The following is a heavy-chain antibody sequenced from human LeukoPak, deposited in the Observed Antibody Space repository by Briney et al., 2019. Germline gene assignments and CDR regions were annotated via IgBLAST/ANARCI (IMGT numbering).Heavy chain of an antibody. V-gene: IGHV3-74*03. Sequence: GGSLRLSCAASGFSFSTYWMHCVRQAPGKGLVWVSNINDSGSSTKYADAVKGRVTVSRDNAKNTLYLQMKNLRAEDTAVYYCARGGKVVTGLDSWGQGALVTVFS. CDR2: INDSGSST. CDR3: ARGGKVVTGLDS. CDR1: GFSFSTYW. J-gene: IGHJ4*02. D-gene: IGHD2-21*02.